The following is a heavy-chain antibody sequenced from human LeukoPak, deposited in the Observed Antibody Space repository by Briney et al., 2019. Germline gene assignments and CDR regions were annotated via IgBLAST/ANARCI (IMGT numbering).Heavy chain of an antibody. CDR2: IKQDGSEK. D-gene: IGHD6-13*01. J-gene: IGHJ6*02. V-gene: IGHV3-7*01. Sequence: GGSLRLSCAASGFTFSSYWMSWVRQAPGKGLEWVANIKQDGSEKYYVDSVKGRFTISRDNAKNSLYLQMNSLRAEDTAVYYCAGTSGRSSWYSYYYYGTDVWGQGTTVTVSS. CDR1: GFTFSSYW. CDR3: AGTSGRSSWYSYYYYGTDV.